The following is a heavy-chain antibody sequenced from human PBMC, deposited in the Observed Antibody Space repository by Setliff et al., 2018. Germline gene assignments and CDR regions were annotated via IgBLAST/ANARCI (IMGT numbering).Heavy chain of an antibody. Sequence: SLRLSCAASGFTFSTYRMHWVRQAPGKGLEWVAVIWDDGGNKYHADSVKGRFTISRDNAKNTLYLQMNSLRAEDTAVYYCARDGGLLQFLEWSRSYMDVWGKGTTVTVSS. V-gene: IGHV3-33*08. D-gene: IGHD3-3*01. J-gene: IGHJ6*03. CDR3: ARDGGLLQFLEWSRSYMDV. CDR2: IWDDGGNK. CDR1: GFTFSTYR.